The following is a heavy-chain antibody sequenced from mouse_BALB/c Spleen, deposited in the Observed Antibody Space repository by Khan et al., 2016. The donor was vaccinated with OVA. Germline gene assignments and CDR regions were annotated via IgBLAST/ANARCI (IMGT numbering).Heavy chain of an antibody. CDR2: INTYTGEP. CDR3: ARSASYWVFDV. Sequence: QIQLVQSGPELKKPGETVKISCKASGYTFTNYGMNWVKQAPGKGLKWMGWINTYTGEPTYADDFKGRFAFSLETSANTAYLKINNLKNEDTATYFRARSASYWVFDVWGAGTTVTVSS. J-gene: IGHJ1*01. D-gene: IGHD6-1*01. CDR1: GYTFTNYG. V-gene: IGHV9-3-1*01.